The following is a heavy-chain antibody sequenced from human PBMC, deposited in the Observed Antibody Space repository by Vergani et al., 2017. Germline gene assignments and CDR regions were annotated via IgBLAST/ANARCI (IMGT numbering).Heavy chain of an antibody. Sequence: VQLVESGGGVVQPGRSLRLSCAASGFTFSSYGMHWVRQAPGKGLEWVSAISGSGGSTYYADSVKGRFTISRDNSKNTLYLQMNSLRAEDTAVYYCAKGRAEGRYYGMDVWGQGTTVTVSS. J-gene: IGHJ6*02. CDR3: AKGRAEGRYYGMDV. CDR1: GFTFSSYG. V-gene: IGHV3-23*04. CDR2: ISGSGGST.